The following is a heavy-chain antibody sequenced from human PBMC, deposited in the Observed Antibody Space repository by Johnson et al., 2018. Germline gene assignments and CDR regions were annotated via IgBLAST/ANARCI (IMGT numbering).Heavy chain of an antibody. D-gene: IGHD3-3*01. J-gene: IGHJ3*02. Sequence: QVQLVQSGAEVKKPGASVRVSCKASGYTFTSFDINWVRQAPGQGLEWMGWMNPNSGNTGYAQKFQGRVTMTRNTSIGTAYIELSRLGSEDTAVYYCARGAFRFLEWLHLPDVAFDIWGQGTRVTVSS. CDR1: GYTFTSFD. CDR3: ARGAFRFLEWLHLPDVAFDI. V-gene: IGHV1-8*01. CDR2: MNPNSGNT.